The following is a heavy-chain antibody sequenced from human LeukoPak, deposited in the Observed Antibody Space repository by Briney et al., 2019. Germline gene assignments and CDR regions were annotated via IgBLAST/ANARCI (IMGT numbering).Heavy chain of an antibody. CDR2: ISYDGSNK. Sequence: PGGSLRLSCAGSGFTFSSYAMHWVRQAPGKGLEWVAVISYDGSNKYYADSVKGRFTISRDNSKNTLYLQMNSLRAEDMAVYYCARDAFRYCSSTSCWKGGVDYWGQGTLVTVSS. D-gene: IGHD2-2*01. J-gene: IGHJ4*02. CDR3: ARDAFRYCSSTSCWKGGVDY. V-gene: IGHV3-30-3*01. CDR1: GFTFSSYA.